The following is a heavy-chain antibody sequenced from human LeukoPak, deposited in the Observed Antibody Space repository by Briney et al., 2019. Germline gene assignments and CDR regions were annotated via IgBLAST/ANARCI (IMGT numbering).Heavy chain of an antibody. CDR3: ARDDSGYDLVDY. V-gene: IGHV4-30-2*05. J-gene: IGHJ4*02. D-gene: IGHD5-12*01. CDR1: GGSISSGGYY. CDR2: IYHSGST. Sequence: SETLSLTCTVSGGSISSGGYYWSWIRQPPGKGLEWIGYIYHSGSTYYNPSLKSRVTISVDTSKNQFSLKLSSVTAADTAVYYCARDDSGYDLVDYWGQGTLVTVSS.